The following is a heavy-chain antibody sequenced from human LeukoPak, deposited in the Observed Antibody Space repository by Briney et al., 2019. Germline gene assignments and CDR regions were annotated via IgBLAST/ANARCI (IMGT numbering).Heavy chain of an antibody. V-gene: IGHV5-51*01. J-gene: IGHJ6*03. D-gene: IGHD3-10*01. CDR2: IYLGDSDT. CDR1: GYNFTSYW. Sequence: PGESLKISCKGSGYNFTSYWIGWVRQRPGKGLEWMGIIYLGDSDTRYSPSFQGQVTISADQSISTAYLQWSSLKASDTAMYYCARQSLSYYYGSGSYRHYYYYYMDVWGKGTTVTVSS. CDR3: ARQSLSYYYGSGSYRHYYYYYMDV.